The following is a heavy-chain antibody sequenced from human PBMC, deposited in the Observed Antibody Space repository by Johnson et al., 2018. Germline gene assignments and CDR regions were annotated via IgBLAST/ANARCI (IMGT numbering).Heavy chain of an antibody. V-gene: IGHV1-46*01. D-gene: IGHD3-22*01. Sequence: QVQLVQSGAEVKKPGASVKVSCKASGYTFTSYYMHWVRQAPGQGLEWMGIINHSGGSTSYAKKFQGRVTMTRDTSTSTVYMELSRLRSEETAVYFCAREYYESSEGGLVSSFYYYYYMDVWGKGTTGTVSS. CDR2: INHSGGST. CDR1: GYTFTSYY. CDR3: AREYYESSEGGLVSSFYYYYYMDV. J-gene: IGHJ6*03.